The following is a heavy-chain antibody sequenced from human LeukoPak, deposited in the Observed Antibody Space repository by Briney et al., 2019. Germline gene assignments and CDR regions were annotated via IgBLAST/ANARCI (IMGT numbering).Heavy chain of an antibody. V-gene: IGHV3-30*04. Sequence: LPGGSLRLSCAASKFTFTKYAMHWVRQAPGKGLEWVAVISNDGSKRYHADSVKGRFTISRDNSKNSLYLQMNSLRAEDTALYYCAKGRDLDIGPSHSPLDYWGQGTLVTVSS. CDR2: ISNDGSKR. CDR1: KFTFTKYA. D-gene: IGHD2-15*01. J-gene: IGHJ4*02. CDR3: AKGRDLDIGPSHSPLDY.